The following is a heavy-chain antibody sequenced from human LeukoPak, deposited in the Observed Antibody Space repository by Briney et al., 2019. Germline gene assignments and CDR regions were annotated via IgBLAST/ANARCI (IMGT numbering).Heavy chain of an antibody. V-gene: IGHV3-30*02. CDR1: GFTFSSYG. D-gene: IGHD6-13*01. CDR3: ASWAGAAAGFSGPFDY. CDR2: IRYDGSNK. J-gene: IGHJ4*02. Sequence: GGSLRLSCAASGFTFSSYGMHWVRQAPGKGLEWVAFIRYDGSNKYYADSVKGRFTMSRDNTKKSLYLQMNSLRGEDTAVYYCASWAGAAAGFSGPFDYWGQGTLVTVSS.